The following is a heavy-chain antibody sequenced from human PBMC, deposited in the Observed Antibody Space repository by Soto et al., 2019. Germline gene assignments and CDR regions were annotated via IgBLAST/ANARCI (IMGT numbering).Heavy chain of an antibody. CDR3: ARDSREYYFDF. Sequence: QVQLVESGGGLVKPGGSLRLSCAASGFTFSDYCMTWIRQAPGKGLEWVSYISSSGSTIYYADSMKGRFTISRDNAKNSLYLQMNNLRAEDTAVDYFARDSREYYFDFWGQGTLVTVSS. CDR1: GFTFSDYC. V-gene: IGHV3-11*01. CDR2: ISSSGSTI. J-gene: IGHJ4*02.